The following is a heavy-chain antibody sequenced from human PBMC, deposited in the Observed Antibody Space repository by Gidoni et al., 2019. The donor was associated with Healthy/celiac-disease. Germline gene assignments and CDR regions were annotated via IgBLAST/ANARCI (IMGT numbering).Heavy chain of an antibody. J-gene: IGHJ6*03. V-gene: IGHV5-51*01. CDR1: GYSFTSYW. Sequence: EVQLVQSGAEVKKPGESLKISCQGSGYSFTSYWIGWLRQMPGKGLGWMGIIFPGNSDTRYSPSFQGQVTISADKSISTTYQQWSSLKAADTAMYYCARHASIVGATFVPYYMDVWGKGTTVTVSS. CDR2: IFPGNSDT. CDR3: ARHASIVGATFVPYYMDV. D-gene: IGHD1-26*01.